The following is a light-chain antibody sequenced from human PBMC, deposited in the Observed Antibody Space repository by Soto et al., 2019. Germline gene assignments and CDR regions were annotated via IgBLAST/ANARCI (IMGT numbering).Light chain of an antibody. V-gene: IGLV3-21*02. CDR1: NIGSKG. J-gene: IGLJ2*01. CDR3: QVWDSSSDHVV. Sequence: SYELTQPPSVSVAPGQTARIPCGGNNIGSKGVHWYQQSPGLAPVLVVYDDRDRPSGIPVRFSGSNSGNTATLTISRVEAGDEADYYCQVWDSSSDHVVFGGGTKLTVL. CDR2: DDR.